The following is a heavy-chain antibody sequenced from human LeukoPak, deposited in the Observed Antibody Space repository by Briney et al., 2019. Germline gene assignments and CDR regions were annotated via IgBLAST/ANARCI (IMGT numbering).Heavy chain of an antibody. CDR3: ARDGYDFWSDYPTTLDY. CDR2: ISTSSRTI. D-gene: IGHD3-3*01. CDR1: GFNFSSYS. V-gene: IGHV3-48*01. J-gene: IGHJ4*02. Sequence: GGSLRLSCAASGFNFSSYSMNWVRQAPGKGLEWVSYISTSSRTIYYADSVKGRFTISRNNAKNSLFLQMNSLRAEDTAVYCCARDGYDFWSDYPTTLDYWGQGTLVTVSS.